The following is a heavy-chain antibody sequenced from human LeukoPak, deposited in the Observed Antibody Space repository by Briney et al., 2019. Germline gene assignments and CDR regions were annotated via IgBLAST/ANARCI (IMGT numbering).Heavy chain of an antibody. V-gene: IGHV4-31*03. CDR2: IYYSGST. J-gene: IGHJ4*02. CDR1: GGSISSGGYY. D-gene: IGHD1-26*01. Sequence: SETLSLTCTVSGGSISSGGYYWSWIRQHPGKGLEWIGYIYYSGSTYYNPSLKSRVTISVDTSKNQFSPKLSSVTATDTAVYYCARAGRGYYFDYWGQGTLVTVSS. CDR3: ARAGRGYYFDY.